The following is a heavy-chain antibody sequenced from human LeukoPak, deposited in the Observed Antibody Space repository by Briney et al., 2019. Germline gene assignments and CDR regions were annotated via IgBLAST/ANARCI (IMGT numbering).Heavy chain of an antibody. J-gene: IGHJ4*02. CDR1: GGSISSYY. V-gene: IGHV4-59*01. CDR2: IYHSGST. D-gene: IGHD6-6*01. CDR3: ARGRGSTSSLDY. Sequence: SETLSLTCSVSGGSISSYYWSWIRQPPGKGLEWIGYIYHSGSTNYNPSLKSRVTISVDTSKNQFSLKLSSVTAADTAVYYCARGRGSTSSLDYWGQGALVTVSS.